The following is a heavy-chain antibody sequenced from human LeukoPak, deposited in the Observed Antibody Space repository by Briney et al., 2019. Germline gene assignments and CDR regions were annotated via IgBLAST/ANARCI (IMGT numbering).Heavy chain of an antibody. CDR2: IYSGGST. J-gene: IGHJ3*02. CDR3: AREIRGPARWSNAFDI. V-gene: IGHV3-53*01. D-gene: IGHD2-15*01. Sequence: PGGSLRLSCAASGFTVSSNYMSWVRQAPGKGLEWVSVIYSGGSTYYADSVKGRFTISRDNSKNTLYLQMNSLRAEDTAVYYCAREIRGPARWSNAFDIWGQGTMVTVSS. CDR1: GFTVSSNY.